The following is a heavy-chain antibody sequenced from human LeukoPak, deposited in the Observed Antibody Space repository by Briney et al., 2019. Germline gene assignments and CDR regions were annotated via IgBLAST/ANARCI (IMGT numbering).Heavy chain of an antibody. V-gene: IGHV1-69*13. D-gene: IGHD1-26*01. J-gene: IGHJ3*02. Sequence: SVKVSCKASGGTFSSYAISWVRQAPGQGLEWMGGIIPIFGTANYAQKFQGRVTITADESMSTAYMELSSLRSEDTAVYYCARAPLGATQAFDIWGQGTRVTVSS. CDR1: GGTFSSYA. CDR2: IIPIFGTA. CDR3: ARAPLGATQAFDI.